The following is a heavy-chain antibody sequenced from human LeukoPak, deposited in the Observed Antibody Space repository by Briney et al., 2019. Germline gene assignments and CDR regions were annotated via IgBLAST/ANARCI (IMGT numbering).Heavy chain of an antibody. J-gene: IGHJ4*02. CDR2: INHSGST. Sequence: SETLSLTCAVDGGSFSGYYWSWIRQPPGKVLEWIGEINHSGSTNYNPSLKSRVTISVDTSKNQFSLKLSSVTAADTAVYYCARSDYGDYYFDYWGQGTLVTVSS. CDR3: ARSDYGDYYFDY. V-gene: IGHV4-34*01. CDR1: GGSFSGYY. D-gene: IGHD4-17*01.